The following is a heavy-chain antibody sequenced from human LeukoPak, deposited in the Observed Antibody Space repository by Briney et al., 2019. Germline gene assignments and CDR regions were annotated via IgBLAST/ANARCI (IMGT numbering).Heavy chain of an antibody. CDR2: IYYSGTT. Sequence: PSETLSLTCIVSGDSVSSSRYYWGWIRQPPGRGLEWIGSIYYSGTTFYNPSLKSRVTISVDTSKNQFSMKLSSVAAADTAVYYCATYCSSTSCPHRRAFDIWGQGTMVTVSS. CDR1: GDSVSSSRYY. J-gene: IGHJ3*02. CDR3: ATYCSSTSCPHRRAFDI. V-gene: IGHV4-39*01. D-gene: IGHD2-2*01.